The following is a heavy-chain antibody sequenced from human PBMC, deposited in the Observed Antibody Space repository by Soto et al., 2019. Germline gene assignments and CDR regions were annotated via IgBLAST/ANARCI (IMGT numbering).Heavy chain of an antibody. D-gene: IGHD6-13*01. V-gene: IGHV4-59*01. Sequence: ASETLSLTCTVSGGSISSYYWSWIRQPPGKGLEWIGYIYYSGSTNYNPSLKSRATISVDTSKNQFSLKLSSVTAADTAVYYCARDGDSSSWYYWFDPWGQGTLVTVSS. CDR1: GGSISSYY. J-gene: IGHJ5*02. CDR3: ARDGDSSSWYYWFDP. CDR2: IYYSGST.